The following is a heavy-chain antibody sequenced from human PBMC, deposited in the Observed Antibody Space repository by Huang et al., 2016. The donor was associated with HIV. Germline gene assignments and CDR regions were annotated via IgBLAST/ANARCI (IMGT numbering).Heavy chain of an antibody. CDR3: GKDNGRDYYYGMDA. J-gene: IGHJ6*02. CDR2: INWNSGNK. CDR1: GFTFDDYA. Sequence: EVQLVESGGGLVQHGRSLRLSCVVFGFTFDDYAMHWVRQAPGKGQEWVLGINWNSGNKGYAASVRGRFTISRDNAKTSLYLQMNSLRAEDTALYYCGKDNGRDYYYGMDAWGRGTTVIVSS. V-gene: IGHV3-9*01.